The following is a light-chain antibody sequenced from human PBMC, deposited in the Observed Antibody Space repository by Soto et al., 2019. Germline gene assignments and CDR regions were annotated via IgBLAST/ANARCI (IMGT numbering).Light chain of an antibody. CDR3: QQYGSSGT. J-gene: IGKJ1*01. Sequence: EVGLSQSPGTLSLSPGERATLSCRASQSVSNNYLAWYQQKPDQAPRLLIYGASNRATGIPDRFSGSGSGTDFTLTISRLEPEDFAVYYCQQYGSSGTFGQGTKVDIK. V-gene: IGKV3-20*01. CDR1: QSVSNNY. CDR2: GAS.